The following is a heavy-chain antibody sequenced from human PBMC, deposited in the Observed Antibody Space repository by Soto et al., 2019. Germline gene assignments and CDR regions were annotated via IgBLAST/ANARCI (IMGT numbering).Heavy chain of an antibody. V-gene: IGHV3-23*01. CDR3: AKDPDGSGPNFDY. D-gene: IGHD3-10*01. CDR1: GFTFSSYA. Sequence: EVQLLESGGGLVQPGGSLRLSCAASGFTFSSYAMSWVRQAPGKGLEWVSGISGSGGSTYYADSVKGRFTISRDNSKNTLYLHMNSLRAEDTAVYYCAKDPDGSGPNFDYWGQGTLATVSS. CDR2: ISGSGGST. J-gene: IGHJ4*02.